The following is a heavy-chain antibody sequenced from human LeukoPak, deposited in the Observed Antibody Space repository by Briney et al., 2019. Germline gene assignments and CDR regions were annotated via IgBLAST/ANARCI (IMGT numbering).Heavy chain of an antibody. Sequence: GASVKVSCKVSGYTLTELSMHWVRQAPGKGLEWMGGFDPEDGETIYAQKFQGRVTMTEDTSTDTAYMELSSLRSEDTAVYYCATGGSYLTPQSFDYWGQGTLVTVSS. J-gene: IGHJ4*02. D-gene: IGHD1-26*01. CDR2: FDPEDGET. CDR1: GYTLTELS. CDR3: ATGGSYLTPQSFDY. V-gene: IGHV1-24*01.